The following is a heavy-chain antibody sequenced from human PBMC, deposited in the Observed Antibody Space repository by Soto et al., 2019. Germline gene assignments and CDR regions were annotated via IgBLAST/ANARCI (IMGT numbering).Heavy chain of an antibody. D-gene: IGHD3-3*01. Sequence: QVQLQESGPGLVKPSQTLSLTCTVSGGSISSGGYYWSWIRQHPGKGLEWIGYIYYSGSTYYNPSLQSRVTISVDTSKNQFSLKLSSVTAADTAVYYCARGGVLHDFWSGLRGWFDPWGQGTLVTVSS. CDR3: ARGGVLHDFWSGLRGWFDP. V-gene: IGHV4-31*03. CDR2: IYYSGST. J-gene: IGHJ5*02. CDR1: GGSISSGGYY.